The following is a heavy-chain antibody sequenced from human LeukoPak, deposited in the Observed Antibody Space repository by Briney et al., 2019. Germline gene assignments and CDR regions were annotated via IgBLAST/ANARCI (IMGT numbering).Heavy chain of an antibody. D-gene: IGHD1-26*01. Sequence: PSQTLSLTCTVSGGSISSGDYYWSWIRQPPGKGLEWIGSIYYSGSTYYNPSLKSRVTISVDTSKNQFSLKLSSVTAADTAVYYCARDLWGGSPVGYFDFWGQGTLVTVSS. CDR2: IYYSGST. CDR1: GGSISSGDYY. J-gene: IGHJ4*02. CDR3: ARDLWGGSPVGYFDF. V-gene: IGHV4-30-4*01.